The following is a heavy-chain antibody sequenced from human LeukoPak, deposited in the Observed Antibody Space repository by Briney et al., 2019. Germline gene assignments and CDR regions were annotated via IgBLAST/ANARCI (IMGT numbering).Heavy chain of an antibody. CDR3: ARGRPHGNDY. V-gene: IGHV3-74*01. D-gene: IGHD4-23*01. Sequence: GGSLRLSCAASGFTFSSYWMNWVRQAPGKGLVWVSRIASDGSSTTYVDSVKGRFSISRDNARNTLYLQMNSLRVEDTAVYYCARGRPHGNDYWGQGTLVTVSS. J-gene: IGHJ4*02. CDR2: IASDGSST. CDR1: GFTFSSYW.